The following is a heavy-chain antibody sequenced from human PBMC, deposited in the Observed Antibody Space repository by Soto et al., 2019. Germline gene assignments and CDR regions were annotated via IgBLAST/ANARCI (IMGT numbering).Heavy chain of an antibody. D-gene: IGHD2-2*01. Sequence: GGSLRLSCAASGFTLGDSYMSWIRQAPGKGLEWVSYITNSGNNMYYADSVKGRFTISRDNAKNSLFLQMNSLRAEDTAMYYCAREKYCSSTSCVNWFDPWGQGTLVTVSS. J-gene: IGHJ5*02. V-gene: IGHV3-11*01. CDR2: ITNSGNNM. CDR1: GFTLGDSY. CDR3: AREKYCSSTSCVNWFDP.